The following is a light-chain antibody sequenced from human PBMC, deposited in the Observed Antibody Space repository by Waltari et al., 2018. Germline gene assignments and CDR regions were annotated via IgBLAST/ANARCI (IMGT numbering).Light chain of an antibody. CDR2: DAS. Sequence: IQLTQSLSSLSASVGDRVTITCRASQDITNYLNWYQQKPGKAPKLLIHDASKLESGVPSRFSGSQSGTYFTLTITSLQPEDIATYYCQRYDNLPMFAFGPGTKVDIK. V-gene: IGKV1-33*01. CDR3: QRYDNLPMFA. J-gene: IGKJ3*01. CDR1: QDITNY.